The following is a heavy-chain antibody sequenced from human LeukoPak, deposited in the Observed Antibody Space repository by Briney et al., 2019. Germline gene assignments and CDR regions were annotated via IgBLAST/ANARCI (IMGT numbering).Heavy chain of an antibody. J-gene: IGHJ4*02. CDR2: ISGSGGST. CDR3: ARQRDYYDSSGYYRGYYFDY. V-gene: IGHV3-23*01. Sequence: GGSLRLSCAASGFTFSSYAMSWVRQAPGKGLEWVSAISGSGGSTYYADSVKGRFTVSRDNPKNTLYLQMNSLRAEDTAVYYCARQRDYYDSSGYYRGYYFDYWGQGTLVTVSS. CDR1: GFTFSSYA. D-gene: IGHD3-22*01.